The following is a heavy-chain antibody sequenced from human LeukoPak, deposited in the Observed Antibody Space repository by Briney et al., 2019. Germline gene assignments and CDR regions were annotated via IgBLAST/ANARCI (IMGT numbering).Heavy chain of an antibody. V-gene: IGHV3-21*01. Sequence: PGGSLRLSCAASGFTFTRFNMNWVRQAPGKGLEWVSSISSSSSYIYYADSVKGRFTISRDNAKNSLYLQMNSLRAEDTAVYYCLGFREFDYWGQGTLVTVSS. J-gene: IGHJ4*02. CDR2: ISSSSSYI. CDR1: GFTFTRFN. CDR3: LGFREFDY.